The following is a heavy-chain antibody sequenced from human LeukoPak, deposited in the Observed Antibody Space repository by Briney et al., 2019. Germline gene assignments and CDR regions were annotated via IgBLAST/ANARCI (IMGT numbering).Heavy chain of an antibody. D-gene: IGHD1-1*01. CDR1: GYNFSGYW. CDR3: ARRGTSNSYYVMDV. Sequence: GESLKISCKGSGYNFSGYWIAWVRQMPGKGLEWMGIFYPGDSDTRYSPSFQGQVTISGDKSISTAYLQWSSLKASDTAMYYCARRGTSNSYYVMDVWGQGTTVTVSS. V-gene: IGHV5-51*01. J-gene: IGHJ6*02. CDR2: FYPGDSDT.